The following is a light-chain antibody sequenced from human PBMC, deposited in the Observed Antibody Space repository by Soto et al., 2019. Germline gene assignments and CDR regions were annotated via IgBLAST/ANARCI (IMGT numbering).Light chain of an antibody. CDR2: LNSDGSH. CDR3: QTLGTGIQV. Sequence: QPVLTQSPSASASLGASVKLTCTLSSGHSSYAIAWHQQQPEKGPRYLMKLNSDGSHSKGDGSPDRFSGSSSGAERYLTISSLQSEDEADYYFQTLGTGIQVFGTGTKVTVL. J-gene: IGLJ1*01. V-gene: IGLV4-69*01. CDR1: SGHSSYA.